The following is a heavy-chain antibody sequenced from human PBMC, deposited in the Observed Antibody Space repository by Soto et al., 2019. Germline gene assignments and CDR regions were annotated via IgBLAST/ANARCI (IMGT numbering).Heavy chain of an antibody. CDR3: ARGGPDLATIGRFDY. CDR1: GYIFTNYY. Sequence: ASVKVSCKASGYIFTNYYMHWVRQAPGQGLEWMGVIHYSGATPTYAQKFQGRVTMARDTSTSTVYVELSSLTSEDTAVYYCARGGPDLATIGRFDYWGQRTLVTVSS. CDR2: IHYSGATP. J-gene: IGHJ4*02. D-gene: IGHD3-16*01. V-gene: IGHV1-46*01.